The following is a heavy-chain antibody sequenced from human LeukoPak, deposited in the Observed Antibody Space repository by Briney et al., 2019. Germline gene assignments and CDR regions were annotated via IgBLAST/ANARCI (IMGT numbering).Heavy chain of an antibody. CDR2: IKQDGSEK. V-gene: IGHV3-7*01. Sequence: PGGSLRLSCAASGFTFDTYWMSWVRQAPGKGLEWVANIKQDGSEKDYVDSVKGRFTISRDNAKNSLYLQMNSLRAEDTAVYYCARDGAENCWGQGTLVTVSS. J-gene: IGHJ4*02. CDR1: GFTFDTYW. D-gene: IGHD3-10*01. CDR3: ARDGAENC.